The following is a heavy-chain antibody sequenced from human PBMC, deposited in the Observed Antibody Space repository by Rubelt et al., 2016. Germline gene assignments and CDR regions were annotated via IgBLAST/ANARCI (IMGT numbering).Heavy chain of an antibody. CDR1: GFTFSNAW. CDR3: TALHDYDFWSGGYDY. Sequence: GGSLRLSCAASGFTFSNAWMNWVRQAPGKGLEWVGRIKSRTDGGTTDYAAPVKGRFTISRDDSKNMLYLQMNSLKTEDTAVYYCTALHDYDFWSGGYDYWGQGTLVTVSS. D-gene: IGHD3-3*01. V-gene: IGHV3-15*07. CDR2: IKSRTDGGTT. J-gene: IGHJ4*02.